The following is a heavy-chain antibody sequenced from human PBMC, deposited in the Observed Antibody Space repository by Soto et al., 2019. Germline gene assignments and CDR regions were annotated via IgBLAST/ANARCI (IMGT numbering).Heavy chain of an antibody. CDR1: GFSFRSYW. V-gene: IGHV3-7*03. CDR2: INQDGSEK. J-gene: IGHJ4*02. CDR3: AKGILMVYAMYYFDY. Sequence: LRLSCAASGFSFRSYWVNWVRQAPGKGLQWVANINQDGSEKYYVDSVMGRFTISRDNAKNSLYLQMNSLRAEDTAVYYCAKGILMVYAMYYFDYWGQGTLVTVSS. D-gene: IGHD2-8*01.